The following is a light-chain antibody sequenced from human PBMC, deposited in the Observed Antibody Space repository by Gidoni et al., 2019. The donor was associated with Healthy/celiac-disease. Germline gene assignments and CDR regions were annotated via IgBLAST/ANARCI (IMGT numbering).Light chain of an antibody. V-gene: IGKV1-33*01. J-gene: IGKJ3*01. Sequence: DIQMTQSPSSLSASVGDRVTITCQASQDISNYLNWYQQKQGKAPKLLIYDASNLETGVPSRFSGSGSWTDFTFTISSLQPEDIATYYCQQYDNLPPFTFXPXTKVDIK. CDR2: DAS. CDR1: QDISNY. CDR3: QQYDNLPPFT.